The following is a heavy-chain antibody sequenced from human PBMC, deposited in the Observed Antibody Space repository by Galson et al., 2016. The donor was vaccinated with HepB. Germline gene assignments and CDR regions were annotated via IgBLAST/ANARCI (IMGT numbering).Heavy chain of an antibody. CDR1: GFTFSSYA. CDR2: ISNSGGST. Sequence: SLRLSCAASGFTFSSYAMTWVRQAPGKGLEWVSSISNSGGSTYYADSVKGRFTISRDNSKNTLYLQMNSLRAEDTAVYYCAKRWDLPYFDYWGQGTLVTVSS. V-gene: IGHV3-23*01. CDR3: AKRWDLPYFDY. J-gene: IGHJ4*02. D-gene: IGHD1-26*01.